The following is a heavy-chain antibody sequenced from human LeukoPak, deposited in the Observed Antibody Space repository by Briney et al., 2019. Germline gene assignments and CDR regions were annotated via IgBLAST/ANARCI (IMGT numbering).Heavy chain of an antibody. D-gene: IGHD6-13*01. CDR3: ARGASSSWYSLWKF. J-gene: IGHJ4*02. Sequence: SETLSLTCNVSGASISSYYWSWIRQPPGEGLKWIGYFYHSGGTNYNPSLKSRATISIDTSKNEVSLKLRSVTAADTAVYYCARGASSSWYSLWKFWGQGTLVTVSS. CDR1: GASISSYY. CDR2: FYHSGGT. V-gene: IGHV4-59*01.